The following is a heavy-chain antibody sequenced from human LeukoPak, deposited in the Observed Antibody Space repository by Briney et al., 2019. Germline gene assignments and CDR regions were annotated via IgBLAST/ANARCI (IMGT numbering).Heavy chain of an antibody. Sequence: KSGGSLRLSCAASGFTFSNAWMSWVRQAPGKGLEWIGSIYYSGSTYYNPSLKSRVTISVDTSKNQFSLKLSSVTAADTAVYYCARGDAPMTLFDYWGQGTLVTVSS. V-gene: IGHV4-4*02. D-gene: IGHD2-2*01. CDR1: GFTFSNAW. CDR2: IYYSGST. CDR3: ARGDAPMTLFDY. J-gene: IGHJ4*02.